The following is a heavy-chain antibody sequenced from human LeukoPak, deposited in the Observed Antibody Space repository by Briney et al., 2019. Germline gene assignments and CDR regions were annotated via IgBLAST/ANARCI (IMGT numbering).Heavy chain of an antibody. V-gene: IGHV3-53*05. D-gene: IGHD3-22*01. CDR1: GLTVRSNY. CDR3: AREASDTSGYYYDQSDGSEY. Sequence: PGRSLRLSCAASGLTVRSNYMSSVRQAPGKGLEWGSVIYSGGSTYYADCVKGRFTISRDSSPNTLYLQMNSLRPDDTAVYYCAREASDTSGYYYDQSDGSEYWGQGTLVTVSS. CDR2: IYSGGST. J-gene: IGHJ4*02.